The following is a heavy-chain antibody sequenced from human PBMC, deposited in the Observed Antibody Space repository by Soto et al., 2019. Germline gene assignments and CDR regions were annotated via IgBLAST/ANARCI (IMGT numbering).Heavy chain of an antibody. CDR2: ISSSSSTI. CDR3: ARAGGMAYAILYYFDY. V-gene: IGHV3-48*02. D-gene: IGHD2-8*01. CDR1: GFTFSSYS. Sequence: GGSLRLSCAASGFTFSSYSMNWVRQAPGKGLEWVSYISSSSSTIYYADSVKGRFTISRDNAKNSLYLQMNSLRDEDTAVYYCARAGGMAYAILYYFDYWGQGTLVTVSS. J-gene: IGHJ4*02.